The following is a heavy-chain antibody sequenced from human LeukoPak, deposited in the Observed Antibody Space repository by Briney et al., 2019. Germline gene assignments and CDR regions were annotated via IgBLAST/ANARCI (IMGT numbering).Heavy chain of an antibody. CDR2: IYYSGST. D-gene: IGHD2-2*01. CDR1: GGSISSSSYY. Sequence: SETLSLTCTVSGGSISSSSYYWGWIRQPPGKGLEWIGSIYYSGSTYYNPSLKSRVTISVDTSKNQFSLKLSSVTAADTAVYYCARDDIVVVPAALEGFDYYYYYGMDVWGQGTTVTVSS. CDR3: ARDDIVVVPAALEGFDYYYYYGMDV. J-gene: IGHJ6*02. V-gene: IGHV4-39*07.